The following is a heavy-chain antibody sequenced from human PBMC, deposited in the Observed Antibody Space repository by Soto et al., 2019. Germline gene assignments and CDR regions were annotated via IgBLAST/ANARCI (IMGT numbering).Heavy chain of an antibody. J-gene: IGHJ4*02. CDR1: GGTFSSYA. CDR2: IIPIFGTA. CDR3: ARDSVKGSGSYPEYPYFDY. Sequence: ASVKVSCKASGGTFSSYAISWVRQAPGQGLEWMGGIIPIFGTANYAQKFQGRVTITADESTSTAYMELSSLRSEDTAVYYCARDSVKGSGSYPEYPYFDYWGQGTLVTVSS. D-gene: IGHD3-10*01. V-gene: IGHV1-69*13.